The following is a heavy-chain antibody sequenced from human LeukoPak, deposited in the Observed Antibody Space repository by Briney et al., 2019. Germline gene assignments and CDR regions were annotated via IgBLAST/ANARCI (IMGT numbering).Heavy chain of an antibody. Sequence: SQTLSLTCTVSGGSISSGSYYWSWIRQPAGKGLEWIGRIYTSGSTNYNPSLKSRVTISVDTSKNQFSLKLSSVTAADMAVYYCAGTNWNYHYWGQGTLVTVSS. CDR1: GGSISSGSYY. V-gene: IGHV4-61*02. CDR2: IYTSGST. D-gene: IGHD1-7*01. CDR3: AGTNWNYHY. J-gene: IGHJ4*02.